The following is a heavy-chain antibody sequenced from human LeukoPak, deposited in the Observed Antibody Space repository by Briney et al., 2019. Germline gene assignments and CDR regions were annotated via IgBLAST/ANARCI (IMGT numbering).Heavy chain of an antibody. D-gene: IGHD4/OR15-4a*01. CDR1: GYTFTSYA. Sequence: GASVKVSCKASGYTFTSYAMNWVRQAPGQGLEWMGWMNPHSGNTGYAQRFQGRVTMTRNTSISTVYMELSNLRSEDTAVYYCARRTISDYWGQGTLVTVSS. V-gene: IGHV1-8*02. CDR2: MNPHSGNT. J-gene: IGHJ4*02. CDR3: ARRTISDY.